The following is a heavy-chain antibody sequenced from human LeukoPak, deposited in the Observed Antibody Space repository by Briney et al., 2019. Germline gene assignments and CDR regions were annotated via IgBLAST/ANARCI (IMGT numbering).Heavy chain of an antibody. D-gene: IGHD5-24*01. Sequence: GSLSLSCNGSGFTFHIFCLHLVRQAPGQGLGGGAFIRYDGTNKYYADSVKGRFTISRDNSKNTLYLQMNSLRAEDTAVYYCAKKGWEDGLDHTPDLLYYFDYWGQGTLVTASS. CDR1: GFTFHIFC. CDR2: IRYDGTNK. CDR3: AKKGWEDGLDHTPDLLYYFDY. J-gene: IGHJ4*02. V-gene: IGHV3-30*02.